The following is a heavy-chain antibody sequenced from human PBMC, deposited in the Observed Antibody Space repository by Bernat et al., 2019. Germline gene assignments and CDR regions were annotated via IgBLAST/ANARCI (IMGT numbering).Heavy chain of an antibody. CDR1: GFTFTNAW. CDR3: THLGTTGTYYYYYYYMDV. V-gene: IGHV3-15*01. J-gene: IGHJ6*03. Sequence: EVQLVESGGDLVKPGGSLRLSCAASGFTFTNAWMNWVRQAPGKGLEWVGRIKSKTAGGTTDYAASVKGRFTISRDDSESALYLQMNSLKTEDTAVYYCTHLGTTGTYYYYYYYMDVWGKGTTVTVSS. CDR2: IKSKTAGGTT. D-gene: IGHD1-1*01.